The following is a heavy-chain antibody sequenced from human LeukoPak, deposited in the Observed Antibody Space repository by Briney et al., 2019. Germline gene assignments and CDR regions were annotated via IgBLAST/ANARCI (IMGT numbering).Heavy chain of an antibody. V-gene: IGHV3-74*01. D-gene: IGHD5-12*01. CDR1: GFTFSSYW. CDR3: IRTLIVATSPSMAV. J-gene: IGHJ6*01. CDR2: VNTDGTGT. Sequence: GGSLRLSCAASGFTFSSYWMHWVRQAPGKGLVWVSRVNTDGTGTTYADSVEGRFTISRDNAKNTVYLQMNSLRAEATAIYYCIRTLIVATSPSMAVWGKGSTVTLSS.